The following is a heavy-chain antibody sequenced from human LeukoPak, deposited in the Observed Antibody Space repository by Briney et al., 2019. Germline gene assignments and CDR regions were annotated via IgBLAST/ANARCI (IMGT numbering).Heavy chain of an antibody. CDR3: ARYCSSTSCYTGVSWDY. CDR1: GNTFTSYA. CDR2: INAGNGNT. Sequence: ASVKVSCKASGNTFTSYAMHWVRQAPGQRLEWMGWINAGNGNTKYSQKFQGRVTITRDTSASTAYMELSSLRSEDTAVYYCARYCSSTSCYTGVSWDYWGQGTLVTVSS. J-gene: IGHJ4*02. D-gene: IGHD2-2*02. V-gene: IGHV1-3*01.